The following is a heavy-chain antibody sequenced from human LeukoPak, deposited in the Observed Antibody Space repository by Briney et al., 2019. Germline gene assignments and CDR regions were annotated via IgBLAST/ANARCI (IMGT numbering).Heavy chain of an antibody. CDR1: GGTFSSYA. J-gene: IGHJ4*02. D-gene: IGHD2/OR15-2a*01. Sequence: ASVKVSCKASGGTFSSYAISWVRQAPGQGLEWMGGIIPIFGTANYAQKFQGRVTITKDKSTSTAYMELSSLSSEDTAVYYCASGPRVISLESWGQGTLVIVSS. V-gene: IGHV1-69*05. CDR2: IIPIFGTA. CDR3: ASGPRVISLES.